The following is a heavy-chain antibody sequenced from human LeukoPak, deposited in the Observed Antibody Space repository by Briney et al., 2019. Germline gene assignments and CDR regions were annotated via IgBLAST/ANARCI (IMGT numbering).Heavy chain of an antibody. CDR3: AKDMAG. Sequence: GGSLRLPCAASGFTFSSYAMHWVRQAPGKGLEWVSGISWNSGSIGYADSVKGRFTISRDNAKNSLYLQMNSLRAEDTALYYCAKDMAGWGQGTLVTVSS. CDR2: ISWNSGSI. V-gene: IGHV3-9*01. J-gene: IGHJ4*02. CDR1: GFTFSSYA.